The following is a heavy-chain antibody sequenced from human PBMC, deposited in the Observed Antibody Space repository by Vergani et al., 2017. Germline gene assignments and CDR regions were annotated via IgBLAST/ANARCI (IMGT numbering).Heavy chain of an antibody. J-gene: IGHJ3*02. V-gene: IGHV4-59*01. CDR2: IYYSGST. CDR3: ARVLGSYCSGGSCYSEDEAFDI. CDR1: GGSISSYY. Sequence: QVQLQESGPGLVKPSETLSLTCTVSGGSISSYYWSWIRQPPGKGLEWIGYIYYSGSTNYNPSLKSRVTISVATSKNQFSLKLSSVTAADTAVYYCARVLGSYCSGGSCYSEDEAFDIWGQGTMVTVSS. D-gene: IGHD2-15*01.